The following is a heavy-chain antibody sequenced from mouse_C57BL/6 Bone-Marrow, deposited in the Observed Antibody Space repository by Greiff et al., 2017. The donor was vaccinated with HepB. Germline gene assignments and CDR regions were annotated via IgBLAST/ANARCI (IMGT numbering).Heavy chain of an antibody. CDR3: AREDYYGSKDWYFDV. J-gene: IGHJ1*03. V-gene: IGHV1-81*01. Sequence: QVHVKQSGAELARPGASVKLSCKASGYTFTSYGISWVKQRTGQGLEWIGEIYPRSGNTYYNEKFKGKATLTADKSSSTAYMELRSLTSEDSAVYFCAREDYYGSKDWYFDVWGTGTTVTVSS. D-gene: IGHD1-1*01. CDR2: IYPRSGNT. CDR1: GYTFTSYG.